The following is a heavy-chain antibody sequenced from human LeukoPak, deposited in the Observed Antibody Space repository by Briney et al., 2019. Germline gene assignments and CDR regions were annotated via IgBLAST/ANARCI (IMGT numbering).Heavy chain of an antibody. CDR3: ARAQDSSSSTPFDY. V-gene: IGHV1-8*01. J-gene: IGHJ4*02. CDR2: MNPNSGNT. D-gene: IGHD6-6*01. CDR1: GYTFKSYD. Sequence: GASVKVSCKASGYTFKSYDINWVRQATGQGLEWMGWMNPNSGNTGYAQKFQGRVTMTRNTSISTAYMELSSLRSEDTAVYYCARAQDSSSSTPFDYWGQGTLVTVSS.